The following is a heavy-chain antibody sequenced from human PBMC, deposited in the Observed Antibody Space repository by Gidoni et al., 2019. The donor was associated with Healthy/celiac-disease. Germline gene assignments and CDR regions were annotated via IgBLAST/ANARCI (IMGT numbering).Heavy chain of an antibody. CDR1: GFTFSSYS. Sequence: EVQLVESGGGLVKPGGSLRLSCAASGFTFSSYSMNWVRQAPGKGLEWVSSISSSSSYIYYADSVKGRFTISRDNAKNSLYLQMNSLRAEDTAVYYCARKGSETTVTTRPYYYYYGMDVWGQGTTVTVSS. J-gene: IGHJ6*02. D-gene: IGHD4-4*01. V-gene: IGHV3-21*01. CDR3: ARKGSETTVTTRPYYYYYGMDV. CDR2: ISSSSSYI.